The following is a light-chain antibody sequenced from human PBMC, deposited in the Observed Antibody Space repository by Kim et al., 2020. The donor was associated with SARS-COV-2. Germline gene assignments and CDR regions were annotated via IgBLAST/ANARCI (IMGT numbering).Light chain of an antibody. CDR2: AAS. CDR3: QQSYSDWT. J-gene: IGKJ1*01. V-gene: IGKV1-39*01. CDR1: QSISSY. Sequence: SAAVGDRVTINCRASQSISSYLNWYQKKPGKATKLLIYAASSLQGGVPSRFSGSGSGTDFTLTISSLHPEDFATYYWQQSYSDWTFGQGTKVDIK.